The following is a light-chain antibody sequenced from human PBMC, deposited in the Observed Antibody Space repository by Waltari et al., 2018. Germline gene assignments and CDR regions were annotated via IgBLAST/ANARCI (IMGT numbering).Light chain of an antibody. J-gene: IGKJ5*01. CDR2: LGS. CDR3: MQSLQTPMT. V-gene: IGKV2-28*01. Sequence: DIVVTQSPLSLPVTPGEPASMSCRSSQGLLYSNGYHYLDWYLQKPGQSPQLLIYLGSGRASGVPYRFSGSGSGTDFTLNISRVEAEDVGVYYCMQSLQTPMTCGQGTRLEI. CDR1: QGLLYSNGYHY.